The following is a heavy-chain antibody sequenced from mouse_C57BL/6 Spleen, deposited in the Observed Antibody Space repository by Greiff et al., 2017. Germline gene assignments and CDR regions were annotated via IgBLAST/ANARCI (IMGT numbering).Heavy chain of an antibody. V-gene: IGHV5-17*01. J-gene: IGHJ3*01. Sequence: EVQLVESGGGLVKPGGSLKLSCAASGFTFSDYGMHWVRQAPEKGLEWVAYISSGSSTIYYADTVKGRFTISRDNAKNTLFLQMTSLRSEDTAMYYCARNIIYYYGSSPFAYWGQGTLVTVSA. CDR3: ARNIIYYYGSSPFAY. CDR2: ISSGSSTI. CDR1: GFTFSDYG. D-gene: IGHD1-1*01.